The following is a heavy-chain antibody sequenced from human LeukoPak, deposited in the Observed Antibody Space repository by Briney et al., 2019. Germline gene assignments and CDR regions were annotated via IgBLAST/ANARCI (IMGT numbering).Heavy chain of an antibody. CDR2: IIPIFGTA. Sequence: SVKVSCKDSGGTFSSYAISWVRQAPGQGLEWMGTIIPIFGTANYAQKFQGRVTITTDESTSTAYMELSSLRSEDTAVYYCAREVSYCTNGVCYGGYFQHWGQGTLVTVSS. CDR3: AREVSYCTNGVCYGGYFQH. CDR1: GGTFSSYA. J-gene: IGHJ1*01. D-gene: IGHD2-8*01. V-gene: IGHV1-69*05.